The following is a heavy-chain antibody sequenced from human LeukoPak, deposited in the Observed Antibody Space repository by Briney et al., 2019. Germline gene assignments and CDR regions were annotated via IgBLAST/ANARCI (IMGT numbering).Heavy chain of an antibody. CDR1: GGSISSYY. CDR3: ARAQGVAARRGFFGY. J-gene: IGHJ4*02. D-gene: IGHD6-6*01. Sequence: PSETLSLTCTVSGGSISSYYWSWIRQPPGKGLEWIGYIYYSGSTNYNPSLKSRVTISVDTSKNQFSLKLSSVTAADTAVYYCARAQGVAARRGFFGYWGQGTLVTVSS. V-gene: IGHV4-59*12. CDR2: IYYSGST.